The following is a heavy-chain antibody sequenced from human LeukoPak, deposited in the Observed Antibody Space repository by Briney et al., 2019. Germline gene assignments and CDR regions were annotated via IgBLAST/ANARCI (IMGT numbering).Heavy chain of an antibody. CDR1: GDSISSSSCY. CDR2: IYYSGST. V-gene: IGHV4-39*01. J-gene: IGHJ4*02. D-gene: IGHD3-22*01. CDR3: ARLQYYYDSNGYYSLYYFDY. Sequence: SETLSLTRTVSGDSISSSSCYWGWIRQPPGKGLEWIGNIYYSGSTYYNPSLRSRLTISLDTSKNQFSLTLSSVTAADTAVYYCARLQYYYDSNGYYSLYYFDYWGPGTVVTVSS.